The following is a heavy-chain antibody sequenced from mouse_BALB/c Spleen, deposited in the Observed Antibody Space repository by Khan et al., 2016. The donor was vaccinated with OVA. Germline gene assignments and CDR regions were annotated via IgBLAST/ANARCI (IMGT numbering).Heavy chain of an antibody. J-gene: IGHJ3*01. CDR3: ERDYGRSFWFSS. CDR1: GYTFTNYI. V-gene: IGHV1S136*01. D-gene: IGHD1-1*01. Sequence: VQLQQSGPELVKPGASVKMSCKASGYTFTNYIIHWVKQTPGQGLEWIGYVNPYNDGTNYNEKFKGKATLTSDKSSSTAYMELSGLTSEGSAVYYCERDYGRSFWFSSWGQGTLVTVSA. CDR2: VNPYNDGT.